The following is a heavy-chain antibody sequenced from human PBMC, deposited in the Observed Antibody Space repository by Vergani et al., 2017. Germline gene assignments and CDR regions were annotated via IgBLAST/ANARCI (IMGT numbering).Heavy chain of an antibody. V-gene: IGHV1-46*03. CDR3: ARASRPYCSGGSCYYFDY. J-gene: IGHJ4*02. CDR2: INPSGGST. D-gene: IGHD2-15*01. CDR1: GYTFTSYY. Sequence: QVQLVQSGAEVKKPGASVKVSCKASGYTFTSYYMHWVRPAPGQGLEWMGIINPSGGSTSYAQKFQGRVTMTRDTSTSTVYMELSSLRSEDTAVYYCARASRPYCSGGSCYYFDYWGQGTLVTVSS.